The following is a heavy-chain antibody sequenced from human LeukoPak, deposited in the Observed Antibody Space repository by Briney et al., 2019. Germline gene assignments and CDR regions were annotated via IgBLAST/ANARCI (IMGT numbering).Heavy chain of an antibody. J-gene: IGHJ3*02. CDR2: ILSDGTNK. CDR3: ARTGESHAFDI. D-gene: IGHD1-26*01. Sequence: GGSLRLSCAASGFTFSNYGMHWVRQAPGKGLEWVTLILSDGTNKYYTDSVKGRFTISRDNSKKTLYLEMNSLRVEDTAVYYCARTGESHAFDIWGQGTMVTVSS. CDR1: GFTFSNYG. V-gene: IGHV3-30*12.